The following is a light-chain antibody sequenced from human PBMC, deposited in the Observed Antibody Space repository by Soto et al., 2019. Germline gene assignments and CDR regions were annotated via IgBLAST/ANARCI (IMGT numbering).Light chain of an antibody. J-gene: IGKJ5*01. CDR3: QRRSNWPPIT. CDR1: QSVKTF. V-gene: IGKV3-11*01. CDR2: DAS. Sequence: EIVLPQSPAALTLSPGERATLSCRASQSVKTFLVWYQQRPGQAPRLLIYDASHRAAGIPARFSGSGFGTDFTLTISSLELEDAAVYCCQRRSNWPPITFGQGTRLEIK.